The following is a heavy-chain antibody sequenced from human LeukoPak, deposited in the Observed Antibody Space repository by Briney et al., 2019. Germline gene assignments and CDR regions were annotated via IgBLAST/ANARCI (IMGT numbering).Heavy chain of an antibody. CDR2: IYTSGST. CDR1: GGSISSGSYY. CDR3: ARDGIGRYSSGWFDY. V-gene: IGHV4-61*02. Sequence: PSETLSLTCTVSGGSISSGSYYWSWIRQPAGKGLEWIGRIYTSGSTNYNPSLKSRVTISVDTSKNQFSLKLSSVTAADTAVYYCARDGIGRYSSGWFDYWGQGTLVTVSS. D-gene: IGHD6-19*01. J-gene: IGHJ4*02.